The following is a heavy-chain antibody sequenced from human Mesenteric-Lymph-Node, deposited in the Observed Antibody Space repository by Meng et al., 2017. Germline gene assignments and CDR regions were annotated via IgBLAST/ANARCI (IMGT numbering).Heavy chain of an antibody. V-gene: IGHV3-66*01. D-gene: IGHD3-16*01. J-gene: IGHJ3*02. CDR1: GFTFSSYW. Sequence: GESLKISCAASGFTFSSYWMHWVRQAPGKGLEWVSVIYSGGSTYYADSVKGRFTISRDNAKNSLYLQMNSLRAEDTAVYYCAPTSKTHDAFDIWGQGTMVTVSS. CDR3: APTSKTHDAFDI. CDR2: IYSGGST.